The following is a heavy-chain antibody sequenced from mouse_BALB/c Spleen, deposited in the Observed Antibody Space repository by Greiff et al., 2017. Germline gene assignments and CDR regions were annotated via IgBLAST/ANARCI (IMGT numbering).Heavy chain of an antibody. J-gene: IGHJ4*01. CDR2: ISSGSSTI. D-gene: IGHD2-5*01. CDR1: GFTFSSFG. Sequence: EVKLVESGGGLVQPGGSLKLSCAASGFTFSSFGMHWVRQAPEKGLEWVAYISSGSSTIYYADTMKGRFTISRDNPKNTLFMQMTSLRSEDTAMYYYASSNYYAMDYWGQGTSVTVSS. V-gene: IGHV5-17*02. CDR3: ASSNYYAMDY.